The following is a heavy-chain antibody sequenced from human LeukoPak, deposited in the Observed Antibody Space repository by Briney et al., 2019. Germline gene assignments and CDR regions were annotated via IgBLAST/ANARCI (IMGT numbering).Heavy chain of an antibody. CDR3: ARLVMGAEEYCSSTSCSGWFDP. D-gene: IGHD2-2*01. CDR2: IYPGDSDT. Sequence: GESLKISCKGSGYSFTSYWIGWVRQMPGKGLEWMGIIYPGDSDTSYSPSFQGQVTISADKSSSTAYLQWSSLKASDTAMYYCARLVMGAEEYCSSTSCSGWFDPWGQGTLVTVS. J-gene: IGHJ5*02. CDR1: GYSFTSYW. V-gene: IGHV5-51*01.